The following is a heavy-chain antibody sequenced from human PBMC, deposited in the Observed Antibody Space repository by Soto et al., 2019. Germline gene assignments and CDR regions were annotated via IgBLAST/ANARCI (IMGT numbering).Heavy chain of an antibody. V-gene: IGHV1-8*01. Sequence: ASVKVSCKVFGYTFTSYDINWVRQATGEGLEWMGWMNPNSGNTGYAQKFQGRVTMTRDTSISTAYMELRSLRSDDTAVYYCAREYPYYYDSSGYYSKDYWGQGTLVTVSS. J-gene: IGHJ4*02. CDR2: MNPNSGNT. D-gene: IGHD3-22*01. CDR3: AREYPYYYDSSGYYSKDY. CDR1: GYTFTSYD.